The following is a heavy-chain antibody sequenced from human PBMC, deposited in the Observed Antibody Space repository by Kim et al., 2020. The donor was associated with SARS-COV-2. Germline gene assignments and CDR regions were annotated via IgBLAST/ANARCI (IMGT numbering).Heavy chain of an antibody. J-gene: IGHJ1*01. CDR3: TSRPMITFGCCDN. D-gene: IGHD3-16*01. Sequence: GGSLRLSCAASGFTFSSSAMHWVRQASGKGLEWVGRIRSKANSYATAYAASVKGRFTISRDDSKNTAYLQMNSLKTKDTSVCYCTSRPMITFGCCDNWG. V-gene: IGHV3-73*01. CDR1: GFTFSSSA. CDR2: IRSKANSYAT.